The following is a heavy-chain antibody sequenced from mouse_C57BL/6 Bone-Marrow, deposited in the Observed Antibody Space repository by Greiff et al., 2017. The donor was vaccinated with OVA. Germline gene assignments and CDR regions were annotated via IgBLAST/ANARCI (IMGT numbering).Heavy chain of an antibody. V-gene: IGHV3-6*01. CDR3: ARKGSDYFDY. CDR2: ISYDGSN. Sequence: ESGPGLVKPSQSLSLTCSVTGYSITSGYYWNWIRQFPGNKLEWMGYISYDGSNNYNPSLKNRISITRDTSKNQFFLKLNSVTTEDTATYYCARKGSDYFDYWGQGTTLTVSS. CDR1: GYSITSGYY. J-gene: IGHJ2*01.